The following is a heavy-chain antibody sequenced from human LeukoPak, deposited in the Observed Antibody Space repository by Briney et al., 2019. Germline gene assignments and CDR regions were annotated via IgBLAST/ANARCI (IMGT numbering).Heavy chain of an antibody. CDR3: ARLAGAYCGGDCYSTGGYYYYMDV. V-gene: IGHV3-64*01. J-gene: IGHJ6*03. CDR2: ISSNGGST. Sequence: GGSLRLSCAASGFTFSSYAMHWVRQAPGKGLEYVSAISSNGGSTYYANSVKGRFTISRDNSKNTLYLQMGSLRAEDMAVYYCARLAGAYCGGDCYSTGGYYYYMDVWGKGTPVTVSS. D-gene: IGHD2-21*02. CDR1: GFTFSSYA.